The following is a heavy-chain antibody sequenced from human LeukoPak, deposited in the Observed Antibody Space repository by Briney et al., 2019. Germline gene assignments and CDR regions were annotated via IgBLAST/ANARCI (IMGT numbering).Heavy chain of an antibody. V-gene: IGHV4-30-2*01. D-gene: IGHD5-18*01. CDR1: GGSISSGGYS. J-gene: IGHJ4*02. CDR2: IYHSRST. Sequence: SETLSLTCAVSGGSISSGGYSWSWIRQPPGKGLEWIGYIYHSRSTYYNPSLKSRVTISVDRSKNQFSLKLSSVTAADTAVYYCAREAGGGNSYGYRYFDYWGQGTLVTVSS. CDR3: AREAGGGNSYGYRYFDY.